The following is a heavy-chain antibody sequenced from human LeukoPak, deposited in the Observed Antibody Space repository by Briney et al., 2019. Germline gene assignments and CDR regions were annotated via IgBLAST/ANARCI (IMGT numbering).Heavy chain of an antibody. Sequence: SETLSLTCAVYGGSFSGYYWSWIRQPPREGLEWIGEINHSGSTNYNPSLKSRVTISVDTSKNQFSLKLSSVTAADTAVYYCARGGDSSSSRRTRQFDYWGQGTLVTVSS. CDR3: ARGGDSSSSRRTRQFDY. V-gene: IGHV4-34*01. D-gene: IGHD6-13*01. J-gene: IGHJ4*02. CDR2: INHSGST. CDR1: GGSFSGYY.